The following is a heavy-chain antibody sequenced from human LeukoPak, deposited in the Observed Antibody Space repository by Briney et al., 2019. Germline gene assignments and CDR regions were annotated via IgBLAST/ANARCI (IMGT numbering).Heavy chain of an antibody. J-gene: IGHJ4*02. CDR2: IYTSGST. CDR3: ARGGAYYYDSSGYYPLDY. V-gene: IGHV4-4*07. CDR1: GGSISSYY. D-gene: IGHD3-22*01. Sequence: PSETLSLTCTVSGGSISSYYWSWIRQPAGKGLEWIGRIYTSGSTNYNPSLKSRVTISVDKSKNQFSLKLSSVTAADTAVYYCARGGAYYYDSSGYYPLDYWGQGTLVTVSS.